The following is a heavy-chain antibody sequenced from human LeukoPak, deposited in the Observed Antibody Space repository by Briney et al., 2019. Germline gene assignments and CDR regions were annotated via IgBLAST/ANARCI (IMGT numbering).Heavy chain of an antibody. Sequence: GASVKVSCKVSGYTLTELSMHWVRQAPGKGLEWMGGFDPEDGETIYAQKFQDRVTMTEDTSTDTAYMELSSLRSEDTAVYYCATGLGDCTNGVCYYYYGMDVWGQGTTVTVSS. J-gene: IGHJ6*02. CDR2: FDPEDGET. CDR1: GYTLTELS. V-gene: IGHV1-24*01. CDR3: ATGLGDCTNGVCYYYYGMDV. D-gene: IGHD2-8*01.